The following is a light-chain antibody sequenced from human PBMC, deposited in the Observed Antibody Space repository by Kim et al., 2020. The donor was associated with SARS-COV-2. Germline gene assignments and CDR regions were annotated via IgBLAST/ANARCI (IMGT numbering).Light chain of an antibody. CDR3: QQSYSTPFT. CDR1: ESIISY. J-gene: IGKJ5*01. V-gene: IGKV1-39*01. Sequence: DIQMTQSPSSLSASVGDRVTITCRASESIISYLNWYQQKPGKAPNLLIYAASSLESEVPSRFSGGGSGTDFTLTINSLQPEDFATYYCQQSYSTPFTFGQGTRLEIK. CDR2: AAS.